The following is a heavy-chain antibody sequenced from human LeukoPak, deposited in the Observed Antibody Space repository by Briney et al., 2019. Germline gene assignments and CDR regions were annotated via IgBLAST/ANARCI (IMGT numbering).Heavy chain of an antibody. CDR1: GFTVSSNY. CDR2: IYSGGST. CDR3: AREIDYGDFNWFDP. V-gene: IGHV3-53*01. Sequence: GGSLRLSCAASGFTVSSNYMSWDRQAPGKGLEWVSVIYSGGSTYYADSVKGRFTISRDNSKNTLYLQMNSLRAEDTAVYYCAREIDYGDFNWFDPWGQGTLVTVSS. J-gene: IGHJ5*02. D-gene: IGHD4-17*01.